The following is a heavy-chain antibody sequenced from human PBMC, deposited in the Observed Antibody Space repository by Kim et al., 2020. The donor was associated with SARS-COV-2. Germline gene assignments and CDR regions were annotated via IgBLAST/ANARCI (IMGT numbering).Heavy chain of an antibody. CDR1: GGSISSSSYY. V-gene: IGHV4-39*01. J-gene: IGHJ6*02. D-gene: IGHD6-6*01. CDR2: IYYSGST. Sequence: SETLSLTCTVSGGSISSSSYYWGWIRQPPGKGLEWIGSIYYSGSTYYNPSLKSRVTISVDTSKNQFSLKLSSVTAADTAVYYCAGRGYSSWGIYYYYGMDVWGQGTTVTVSS. CDR3: AGRGYSSWGIYYYYGMDV.